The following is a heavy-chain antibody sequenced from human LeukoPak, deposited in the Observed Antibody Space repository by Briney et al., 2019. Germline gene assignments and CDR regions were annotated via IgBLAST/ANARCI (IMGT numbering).Heavy chain of an antibody. Sequence: GGSLRLSCAASGFTFSTFAMVWVRQPPAKGLEWVSSIFPSGGEIHYADSVRGRFTISRDNSKSTLSLQMNSLRAEDTAIYYCARDLGWLHYEDWGQGTLVTVSS. CDR1: GFTFSTFA. J-gene: IGHJ4*02. V-gene: IGHV3-23*01. CDR2: IFPSGGEI. CDR3: ARDLGWLHYED. D-gene: IGHD5-12*01.